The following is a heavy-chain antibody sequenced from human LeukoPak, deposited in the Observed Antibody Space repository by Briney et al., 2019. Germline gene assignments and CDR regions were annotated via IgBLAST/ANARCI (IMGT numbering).Heavy chain of an antibody. Sequence: GGSLRLSCAASGFTFSSYSMNWVRQAPGKGLEWVANIKQDGSEKYYVDSVKGRFTISRDNAKNSLYLQMNSLRAEDAAVYYCARGGNVVVIAPTYYYYYYYMDVWGKGTTVTVSS. CDR1: GFTFSSYS. J-gene: IGHJ6*03. CDR3: ARGGNVVVIAPTYYYYYYYMDV. CDR2: IKQDGSEK. V-gene: IGHV3-7*01. D-gene: IGHD2-21*01.